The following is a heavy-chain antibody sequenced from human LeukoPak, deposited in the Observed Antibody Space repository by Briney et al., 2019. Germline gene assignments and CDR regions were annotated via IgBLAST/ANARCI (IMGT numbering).Heavy chain of an antibody. CDR2: IYYSGST. Sequence: PSETLSLTCTVSGGSISSSSYYWGWIRQPPGKGLEWIGSIYYSGSTYYNPSLKSRVTISVDTSKNQFSLKLSSVTAADTAVYYCARRTWAVDSSGYYSVYYFDYWGQGTLVTVSS. V-gene: IGHV4-39*01. D-gene: IGHD3-22*01. CDR3: ARRTWAVDSSGYYSVYYFDY. CDR1: GGSISSSSYY. J-gene: IGHJ4*02.